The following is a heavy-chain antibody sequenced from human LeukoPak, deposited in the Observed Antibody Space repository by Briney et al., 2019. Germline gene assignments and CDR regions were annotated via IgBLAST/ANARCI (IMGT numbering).Heavy chain of an antibody. V-gene: IGHV3-23*01. CDR1: GFTFSSYA. D-gene: IGHD4-17*01. Sequence: GGSLRLSCAASGFTFSSYAMSWVRQAPGKGLKWVSAISGSGGSTYYADSVKGRFTISRDNSKNTLYLQMNSLRAEDTAVYYCAKGMTTVTTYLPYYYGMDVWGQGTTVTVSS. CDR2: ISGSGGST. CDR3: AKGMTTVTTYLPYYYGMDV. J-gene: IGHJ6*02.